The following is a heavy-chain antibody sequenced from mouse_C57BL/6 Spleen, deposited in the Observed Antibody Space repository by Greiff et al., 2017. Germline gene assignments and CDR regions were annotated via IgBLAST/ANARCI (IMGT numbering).Heavy chain of an antibody. J-gene: IGHJ4*01. CDR2: INPNNGGT. D-gene: IGHD3-3*01. V-gene: IGHV1-18*01. CDR3: ARRGLGDAMDY. CDR1: GYTFTDYN. Sequence: EVQLQQSGPELVKPGASVKIPCKASGYTFTDYNMAWVKQSHGKSLEWIGDINPNNGGTIYNQKFKGKATLTVDNSSSTAYMELRSLTSEDTAVYYCARRGLGDAMDYWGQGTSVTVSS.